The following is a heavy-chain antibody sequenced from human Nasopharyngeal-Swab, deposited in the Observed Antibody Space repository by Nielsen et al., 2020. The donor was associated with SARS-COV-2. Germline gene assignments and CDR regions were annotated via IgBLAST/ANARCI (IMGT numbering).Heavy chain of an antibody. CDR2: ISVYNADT. D-gene: IGHD3-10*01. Sequence: ASVKVSCKASGYSFRSYGINWVRQAPGQGLEWMGWISVYNADTNYAQKLQGRVSMTTDTSTSTAYMELRSLRSDDTAVYYCARAMSVRAVFDYWGQGTLVTVSS. V-gene: IGHV1-18*01. CDR3: ARAMSVRAVFDY. J-gene: IGHJ4*02. CDR1: GYSFRSYG.